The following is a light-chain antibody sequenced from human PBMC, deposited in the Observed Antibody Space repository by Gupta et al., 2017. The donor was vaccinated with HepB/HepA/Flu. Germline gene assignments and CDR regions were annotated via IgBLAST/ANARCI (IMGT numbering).Light chain of an antibody. CDR2: DVS. Sequence: SALTQPASVSGSPAPSITISCTGTSSDVGGYNSVSWYQQHPGKAPKLLIYDVSNRPSGVSNRFSGSKSGNTASLTISGLQAEDEADYYCSSFTSSNTLVIFGGGTRLTVL. J-gene: IGLJ2*01. CDR3: SSFTSSNTLVI. CDR1: SSDVGGYNS. V-gene: IGLV2-14*01.